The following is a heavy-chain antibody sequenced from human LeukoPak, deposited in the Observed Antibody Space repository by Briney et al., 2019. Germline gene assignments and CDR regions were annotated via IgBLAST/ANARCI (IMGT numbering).Heavy chain of an antibody. CDR3: ASAPRGDGYNFDY. J-gene: IGHJ4*02. D-gene: IGHD5-24*01. CDR1: GGTFSSYA. V-gene: IGHV1-69*05. Sequence: SVKVSCKVSGGTFSSYAISWVRQAPGQGLEWMGRIIPIFGTAYYAQKLQGRVTITTDESTNTAYMELSSLRSEDTAVYYCASAPRGDGYNFDYWGQGTLVTVSS. CDR2: IIPIFGTA.